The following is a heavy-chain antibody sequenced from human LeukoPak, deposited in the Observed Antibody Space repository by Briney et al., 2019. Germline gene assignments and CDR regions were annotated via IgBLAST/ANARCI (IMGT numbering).Heavy chain of an antibody. CDR1: GGSISSGGYY. D-gene: IGHD3-3*01. V-gene: IGHV4-31*03. CDR2: IYYSGST. CDR3: ARGNTILEDY. Sequence: PSQTLSLTCTVSGGSISSGGYYWSWIRQHPGKGLEWIGYIYYSGSTYYNPSLKSRVNISVDTSKNQFSLKLSSVTAADTAVYYCARGNTILEDYWGQGTLVTVSS. J-gene: IGHJ4*02.